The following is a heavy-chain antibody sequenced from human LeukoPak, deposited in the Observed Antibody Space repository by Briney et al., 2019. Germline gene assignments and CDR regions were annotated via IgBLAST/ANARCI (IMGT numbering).Heavy chain of an antibody. CDR1: GASISSYY. D-gene: IGHD3-22*01. CDR3: ARGPYYYDSSGRYYYYGMDV. V-gene: IGHV4-59*01. J-gene: IGHJ6*02. CDR2: IYYSRNT. Sequence: PSETLSLTCTVSGASISSYYWSWIRQPPGKGLEWIGYIYYSRNTNYNPPLKSRVTISGDTSKNQFSLKLNSMTAADTAVYYCARGPYYYDSSGRYYYYGMDVWGQGTTVTVSS.